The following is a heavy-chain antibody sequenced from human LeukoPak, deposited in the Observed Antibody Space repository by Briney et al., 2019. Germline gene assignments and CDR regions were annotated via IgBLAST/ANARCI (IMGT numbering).Heavy chain of an antibody. V-gene: IGHV3-49*03. Sequence: GGSLRLSCTASGFTFGDYAMSWFRQAPGKGLEWVGFIRSKAYDGTTEYAASVKGRFTISRDDSKSIAYLQMNSLKTEDTAVYYCARDGYCSGGTCYPSGWFDPWGQGTLVTVSS. CDR3: ARDGYCSGGTCYPSGWFDP. CDR2: IRSKAYDGTT. D-gene: IGHD2-15*01. J-gene: IGHJ5*02. CDR1: GFTFGDYA.